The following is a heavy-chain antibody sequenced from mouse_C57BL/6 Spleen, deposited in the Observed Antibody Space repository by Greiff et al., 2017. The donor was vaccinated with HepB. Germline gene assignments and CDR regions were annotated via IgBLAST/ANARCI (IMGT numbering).Heavy chain of an antibody. CDR3: ARNFITTVVATDY. Sequence: EVKLVESGGGLVKPGGSLKLSCAASGFTFSDYGMHWVRQAPEKGLEWVAYISSGSSTIYYADTVKGRLTISRDNAKNTLFLQMTSLRSEDTAMYYCARNFITTVVATDYWGQGTTLTVSS. CDR2: ISSGSSTI. J-gene: IGHJ2*01. V-gene: IGHV5-17*01. D-gene: IGHD1-1*01. CDR1: GFTFSDYG.